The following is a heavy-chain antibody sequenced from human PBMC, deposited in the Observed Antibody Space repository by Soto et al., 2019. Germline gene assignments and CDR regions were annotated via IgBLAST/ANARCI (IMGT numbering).Heavy chain of an antibody. CDR2: IIPIFGTA. CDR3: ARGRWGIVATNFDY. V-gene: IGHV1-69*13. J-gene: IGHJ4*02. D-gene: IGHD5-12*01. Sequence: GASVKVSCKASGGTFSSYAISWVRQAPGQGLEWMGGIIPIFGTANYAQKFQGRVTITADESTSTAYMELSSLRSEDTAVYYCARGRWGIVATNFDYWGQGTLVTVSS. CDR1: GGTFSSYA.